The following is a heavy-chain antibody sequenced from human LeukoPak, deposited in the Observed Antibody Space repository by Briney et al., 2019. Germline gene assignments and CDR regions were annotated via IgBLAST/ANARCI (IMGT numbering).Heavy chain of an antibody. D-gene: IGHD3-3*01. Sequence: ASVKVSCKASGYTFTGYYMHWVRQAPGQGLEWMGWINPNSGGTNYAQKFQGRVTMTRDTSISTAYMELSRLRSDDTAVYYCARGYTHDFWSGYYPYFDYWGQGTLVTVSS. J-gene: IGHJ4*02. CDR1: GYTFTGYY. CDR3: ARGYTHDFWSGYYPYFDY. V-gene: IGHV1-2*02. CDR2: INPNSGGT.